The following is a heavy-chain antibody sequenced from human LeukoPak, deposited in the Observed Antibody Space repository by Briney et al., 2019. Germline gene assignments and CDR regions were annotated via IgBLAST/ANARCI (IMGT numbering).Heavy chain of an antibody. J-gene: IGHJ3*02. V-gene: IGHV4-30-2*01. Sequence: PSETLSLTCAVSGGSISSGGYSWSWLRQPPGKGLEWIGYIYHSGSTYYNPSLKSRVTISVDRSKNQFSLKLSSVTAADTAVYYCARVATVTKDAFDIWGQGTMVTVSS. CDR2: IYHSGST. CDR3: ARVATVTKDAFDI. CDR1: GGSISSGGYS. D-gene: IGHD4-17*01.